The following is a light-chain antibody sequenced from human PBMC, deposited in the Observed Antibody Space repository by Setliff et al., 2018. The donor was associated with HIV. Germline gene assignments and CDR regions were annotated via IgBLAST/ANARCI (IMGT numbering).Light chain of an antibody. CDR2: DAS. V-gene: IGKV3D-20*01. CDR1: QSVSSSY. Sequence: EIVLTQSPATLSLSPGERATLSCRASQSVSSSYLAWYQQKPGLAPRLLIYDASSRVTGIPDRFSGSGSGTDFTLTISRLEPEDFAVYYCQQYGSSLLTFGGGTKVDIK. J-gene: IGKJ4*01. CDR3: QQYGSSLLT.